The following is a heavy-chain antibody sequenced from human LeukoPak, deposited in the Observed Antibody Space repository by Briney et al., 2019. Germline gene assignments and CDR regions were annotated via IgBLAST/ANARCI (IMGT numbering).Heavy chain of an antibody. Sequence: GGSLRLSCAASGFTFNNYAMHWVRQAPGKGLEWVAVISYDGSYKDYADSVKGRSTISRDNAKNSLYLQMNSLRAEDTALYYCAKAKGYYGSGSYTYYFDYWGQGTLVTVSS. J-gene: IGHJ4*02. CDR1: GFTFNNYA. CDR2: ISYDGSYK. D-gene: IGHD3-10*01. V-gene: IGHV3-30*04. CDR3: AKAKGYYGSGSYTYYFDY.